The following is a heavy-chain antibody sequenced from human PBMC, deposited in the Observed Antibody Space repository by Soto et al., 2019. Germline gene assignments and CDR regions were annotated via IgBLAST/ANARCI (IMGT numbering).Heavy chain of an antibody. CDR2: ISYDGSNK. V-gene: IGHV3-30*18. CDR3: AKDGDSSGWYVSFDY. J-gene: IGHJ4*02. Sequence: GGSLRLSCAASGFTFTTYAMTWVRRAPGKGLEWVAVISYDGSNKYYADSVKGRFTISRDNSKNTLYLQMNSLRAEDTAVYYCAKDGDSSGWYVSFDYWGQGTLVTVSS. CDR1: GFTFTTYA. D-gene: IGHD6-19*01.